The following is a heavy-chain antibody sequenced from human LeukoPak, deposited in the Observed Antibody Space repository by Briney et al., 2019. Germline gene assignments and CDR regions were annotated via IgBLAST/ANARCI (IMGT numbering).Heavy chain of an antibody. V-gene: IGHV3-23*01. J-gene: IGHJ4*02. D-gene: IGHD3-10*01. CDR1: GINLSNYG. CDR2: ISERGGST. Sequence: GGSLRLSWVVSGINLSNYGMSWVRQAPGKGLEWVSGISERGGSTNYADSVKGRFIISRDTSKNTVYLQMNSLRVEDTAVYFCAKRGIVIRAVIIIGFHKEAYYFDYWGQGILVTVSS. CDR3: AKRGIVIRAVIIIGFHKEAYYFDY.